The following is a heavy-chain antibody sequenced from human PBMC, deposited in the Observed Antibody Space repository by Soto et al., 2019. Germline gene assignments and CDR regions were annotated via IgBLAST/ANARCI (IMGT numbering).Heavy chain of an antibody. CDR1: GGSFSGYY. V-gene: IGHV4-34*01. D-gene: IGHD3-10*01. Sequence: QVQLQQWGAGLLKPSETLSLTCAVYGGSFSGYYWSWIRQPPGKGLEWIGEINHSGSTNYNPSLKSRVTISVDTSKNQFSLKLSSVTAADTAVYYCARVSYYGSGSHSRYFDYWGQGTLVTVSS. J-gene: IGHJ4*02. CDR2: INHSGST. CDR3: ARVSYYGSGSHSRYFDY.